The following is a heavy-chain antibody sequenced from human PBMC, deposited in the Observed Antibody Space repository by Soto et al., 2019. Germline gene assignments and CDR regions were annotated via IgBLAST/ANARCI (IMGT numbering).Heavy chain of an antibody. CDR1: GGSFSGYY. Sequence: QVQLQQWGAGLLKPSETLSLTCAVYGGSFSGYYWSWIRQPPGKGLEWIGEINHSGSTNYNPSLKSRVTISVDTSKNQFSLKLSSVTAADKAVYYCARGHPHKRGYSYGYPIYYYYYGMDVWGQGTTVTVSS. J-gene: IGHJ6*02. CDR3: ARGHPHKRGYSYGYPIYYYYYGMDV. D-gene: IGHD5-18*01. CDR2: INHSGST. V-gene: IGHV4-34*01.